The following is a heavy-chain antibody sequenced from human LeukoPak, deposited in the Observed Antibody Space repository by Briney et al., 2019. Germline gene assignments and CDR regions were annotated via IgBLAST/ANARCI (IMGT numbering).Heavy chain of an antibody. J-gene: IGHJ4*02. D-gene: IGHD1-26*01. CDR1: GFTLSSYW. Sequence: EGSLRLSCAASGFTLSSYWMTWVRQAPGKGLEWVANINLDGSAEYYVGSVRGRFTISRDNSKNSLYLQMNSLRAEDTAVYYCARDHISAYYDYWGQGTLVTVSS. V-gene: IGHV3-7*01. CDR2: INLDGSAE. CDR3: ARDHISAYYDY.